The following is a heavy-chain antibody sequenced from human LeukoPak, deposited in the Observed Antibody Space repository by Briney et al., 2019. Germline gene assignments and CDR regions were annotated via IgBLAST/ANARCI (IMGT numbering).Heavy chain of an antibody. D-gene: IGHD4-17*01. V-gene: IGHV1-69*01. Sequence: SVKVSCKASGGTFSSYAISWVRQAPGQGLEWMGGIIPIFGTANYAQKFQGRVTITADESTSTAYMELSSLRSEDTAVYYCARGGGTLGDYYAFDTWGQGTMVTVSS. CDR2: IIPIFGTA. J-gene: IGHJ3*02. CDR1: GGTFSSYA. CDR3: ARGGGTLGDYYAFDT.